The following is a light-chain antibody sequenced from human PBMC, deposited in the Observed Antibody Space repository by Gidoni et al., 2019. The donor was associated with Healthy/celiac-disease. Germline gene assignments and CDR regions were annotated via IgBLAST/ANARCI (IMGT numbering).Light chain of an antibody. V-gene: IGKV3-11*01. CDR2: DAA. J-gene: IGKJ5*01. CDR1: QIVSSY. CDR3: QQRSNWPRIT. Sequence: DIVLTQSPATLSLSPVERATLSCRASQIVSSYLAWYQQKPGQAPRLRIYDAANRATGIPARFSGRGAGTDFTLTISSLEPEDLAVYYCQQRSNWPRITFGQGTRLEIK.